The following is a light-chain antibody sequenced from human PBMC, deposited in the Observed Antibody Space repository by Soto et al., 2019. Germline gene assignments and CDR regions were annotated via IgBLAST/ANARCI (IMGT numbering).Light chain of an antibody. CDR2: SNN. CDR1: SSNIGSNT. Sequence: QSVLTQPPSVSATPGRRVTISCSGSSSNIGSNTVNWYQQLPGTAPKLLIYSNNQRPSGVPDRFSGSKSGTSASLAISGVQSEDEPDYYCASWGDSLNGPVFGGGTKLTVL. CDR3: ASWGDSLNGPV. V-gene: IGLV1-44*01. J-gene: IGLJ2*01.